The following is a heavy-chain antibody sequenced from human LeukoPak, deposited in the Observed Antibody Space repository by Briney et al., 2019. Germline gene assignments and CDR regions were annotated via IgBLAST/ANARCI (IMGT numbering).Heavy chain of an antibody. CDR1: GYTFTGYH. Sequence: GGSLRLSCAASGYTFTGYHMHWVRQAPGQGLEWMGWINPNSGDTNYAQKFQGRVTITRDTSISTAYMELSWLRSDDTAVYYRAVNYVYGDHAHRNPGAYYYMDVWGKGTTVTVSS. CDR2: INPNSGDT. V-gene: IGHV1-2*02. J-gene: IGHJ6*03. D-gene: IGHD4/OR15-4a*01. CDR3: AVNYVYGDHAHRNPGAYYYMDV.